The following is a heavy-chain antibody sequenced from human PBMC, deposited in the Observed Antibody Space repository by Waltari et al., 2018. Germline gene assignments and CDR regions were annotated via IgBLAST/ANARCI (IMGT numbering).Heavy chain of an antibody. CDR3: TRSLYYDSSGYSPLDY. V-gene: IGHV3-73*02. J-gene: IGHJ4*02. CDR2: IRSKANSYAT. Sequence: EVQLVESGGGLVQPGGSLKLSCAASGFTFSGSAMHWVRQASGKGLEWVGRIRSKANSYATAYAASVKGRFTISRDDSKNTAYLQMNSLKTEDTAVYYCTRSLYYDSSGYSPLDYWGQGTLVTVSS. CDR1: GFTFSGSA. D-gene: IGHD3-22*01.